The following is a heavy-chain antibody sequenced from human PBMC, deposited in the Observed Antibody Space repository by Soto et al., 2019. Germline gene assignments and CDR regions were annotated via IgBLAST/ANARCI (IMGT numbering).Heavy chain of an antibody. CDR2: IYWDDDK. V-gene: IGHV2-5*02. D-gene: IGHD2-21*01. CDR3: AHSPLVVISREYYFDY. Sequence: QITLKESGPTLVKPTQTLTLTCTFSGFSLSTSGVGVGWIRQPPGKAMEWLALIYWDDDKRYSLSLKGRLTITKDTSKNQVVLTMTNMDPVDTAPYYCAHSPLVVISREYYFDYWGQGTLVTVSS. J-gene: IGHJ4*02. CDR1: GFSLSTSGVG.